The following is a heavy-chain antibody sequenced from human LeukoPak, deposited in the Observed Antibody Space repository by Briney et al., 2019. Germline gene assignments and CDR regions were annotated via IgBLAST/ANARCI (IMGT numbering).Heavy chain of an antibody. Sequence: ASVKVSCKASGYTFTSYDITWVRQAPGQGLDWMGWITPYNGNTDCVQKFQGRVTMTADTSTSTAYMELRSLTSDDTAVYYCARLNNAANFLDYWGQGSLVTVSS. V-gene: IGHV1-18*01. CDR3: ARLNNAANFLDY. CDR2: ITPYNGNT. D-gene: IGHD1/OR15-1a*01. J-gene: IGHJ4*02. CDR1: GYTFTSYD.